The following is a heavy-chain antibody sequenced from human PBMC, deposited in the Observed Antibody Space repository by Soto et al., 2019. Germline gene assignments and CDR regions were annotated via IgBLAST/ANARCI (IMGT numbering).Heavy chain of an antibody. CDR2: IYYRGST. V-gene: IGHV4-30-4*01. J-gene: IGHJ6*02. Sequence: QVQLQESGPGLVKPSQTLSLTCTVSGGSISSGDYYWSWIRQPPVKGLEWIGYIYYRGSTYYNPSLKSRVTISVDSSTNQFSLKLISVTAADTAVYYCARGDFLAALHGMPVWGQGTTVTVSS. CDR3: ARGDFLAALHGMPV. D-gene: IGHD6-6*01. CDR1: GGSISSGDYY.